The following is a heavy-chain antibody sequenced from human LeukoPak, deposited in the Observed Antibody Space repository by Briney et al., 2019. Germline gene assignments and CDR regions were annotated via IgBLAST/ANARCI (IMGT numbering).Heavy chain of an antibody. J-gene: IGHJ4*02. Sequence: ASVKVSCKASGYTFTSYGISWVRQAPGQGLEWMGWISAYNGNTNYAQKLQGRLTMTTDTSTSKAYMELRSLRSDDTAVYYCARLVGVVNSNDYWGQGTLVTVSS. V-gene: IGHV1-18*01. CDR3: ARLVGVVNSNDY. CDR1: GYTFTSYG. CDR2: ISAYNGNT. D-gene: IGHD3-3*01.